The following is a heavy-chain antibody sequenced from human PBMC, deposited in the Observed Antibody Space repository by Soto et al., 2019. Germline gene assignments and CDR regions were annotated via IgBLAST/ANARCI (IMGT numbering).Heavy chain of an antibody. J-gene: IGHJ6*02. V-gene: IGHV3-53*01. CDR3: ARDPSTTGYYGLDV. Sequence: GVSLRLSCAASGFTFKNYQMNWVRQAPGKGLEWVSVIYSGGVTYYPDSVKGRFTTIRDTSKNTVYLQMNSLRADDTAMYYCARDPSTTGYYGLDVWGQGTTVTVSS. CDR1: GFTFKNYQ. CDR2: IYSGGVT.